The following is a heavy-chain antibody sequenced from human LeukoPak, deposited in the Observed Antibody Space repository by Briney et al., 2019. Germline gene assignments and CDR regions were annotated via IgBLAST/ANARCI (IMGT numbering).Heavy chain of an antibody. Sequence: SETLSLTCTVSGASITSYYWNWIRQPPGKGLEWIGYIYYSGSTNYNPSLKSRVTISVDTSKNQFSLKLSSVTAADAAVYYCARDGGAARPPYYFDYWGQGTLVTVSS. CDR1: GASITSYY. CDR2: IYYSGST. CDR3: ARDGGAARPPYYFDY. D-gene: IGHD6-6*01. J-gene: IGHJ4*02. V-gene: IGHV4-59*12.